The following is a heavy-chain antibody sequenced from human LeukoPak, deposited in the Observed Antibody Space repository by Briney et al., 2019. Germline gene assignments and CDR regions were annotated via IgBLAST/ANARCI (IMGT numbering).Heavy chain of an antibody. CDR3: AREGITIFGVANSNWFDP. CDR1: GFTFSDHY. CDR2: ISGSGSTI. V-gene: IGHV3-11*01. D-gene: IGHD3-3*01. Sequence: GGSLRLSCAASGFTFSDHYMSWIRQSPGEGLEWVSYISGSGSTIYYADSVRGRFTISRGNAKNSLYLQMNSLRAEDTAVYYCAREGITIFGVANSNWFDPWGQGTLVTVSS. J-gene: IGHJ5*02.